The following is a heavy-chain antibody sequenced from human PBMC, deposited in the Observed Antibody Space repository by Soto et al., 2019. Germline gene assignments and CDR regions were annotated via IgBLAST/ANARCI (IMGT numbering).Heavy chain of an antibody. CDR1: GGSMSSYF. Sequence: SETLSLTCTVSGGSMSSYFWSWIRQPPGKGLEWIAYVYYSGSTKHNPSLKSRLSLSIDRTRNQFSLSLSSMTAADKAVYYCARGGGYDSFDFWGQGIQVTVSS. J-gene: IGHJ4*02. V-gene: IGHV4-59*12. D-gene: IGHD2-15*01. CDR2: VYYSGST. CDR3: ARGGGYDSFDF.